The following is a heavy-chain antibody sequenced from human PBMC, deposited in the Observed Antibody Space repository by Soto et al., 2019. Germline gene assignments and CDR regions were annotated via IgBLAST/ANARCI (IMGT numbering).Heavy chain of an antibody. J-gene: IGHJ5*02. D-gene: IGHD4-4*01. CDR1: GGTFSSYA. CDR2: IIPIFGTA. Sequence: SVKVSCKASGGTFSSYAISWVRQAPGQGLEWMGGIIPIFGTANYAQKFQGRVTITADESTSTAYMELSSLRSEDTAVYYCAREEVIIKRFDPWGQGTLVTVSS. CDR3: AREEVIIKRFDP. V-gene: IGHV1-69*13.